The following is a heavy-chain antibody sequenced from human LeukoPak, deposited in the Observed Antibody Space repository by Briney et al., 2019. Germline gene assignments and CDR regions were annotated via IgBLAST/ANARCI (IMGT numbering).Heavy chain of an antibody. CDR1: GFTFSSYW. CDR2: INSDGSST. D-gene: IGHD6-19*01. CDR3: AKDRGASDWHGIFDY. J-gene: IGHJ4*02. V-gene: IGHV3-74*01. Sequence: GGSLRLSCAASGFTFSSYWMHWVRQAPGKGLVWVSRINSDGSSTSYADSVKGRFTISRNNSKNTLYLQMNSLRAEDTAVYYCAKDRGASDWHGIFDYWGLGTLVTVSS.